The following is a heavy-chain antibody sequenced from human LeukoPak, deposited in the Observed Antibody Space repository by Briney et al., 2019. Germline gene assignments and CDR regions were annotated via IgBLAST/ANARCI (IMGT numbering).Heavy chain of an antibody. CDR2: ISGSGGST. CDR3: AKGRDGGY. Sequence: PGGSLRLSCAASGFTFSIYAMSWVRQAPGKGLEWVSGISGSGGSTYYADSVKGRFTISRDNAKNTLYMQMGSLRAEDTAVYYCAKGRDGGYWGQGTLVTVSS. D-gene: IGHD3-10*01. J-gene: IGHJ4*02. V-gene: IGHV3-23*01. CDR1: GFTFSIYA.